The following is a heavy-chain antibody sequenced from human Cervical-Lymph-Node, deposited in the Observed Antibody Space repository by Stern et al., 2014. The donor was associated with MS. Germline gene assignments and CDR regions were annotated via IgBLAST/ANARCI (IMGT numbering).Heavy chain of an antibody. Sequence: VQLVQSGAEVKKPGSSVKVSCKAFGGTFSSYTMSWVRQAPGQELEWMGRSTPIFGTANYAQKFQDRVTITADKFTSTAYMALNSLRSEDTAVYYCAREALLGGNYYALDVWGQGTTVTVSS. CDR1: GGTFSSYT. D-gene: IGHD2-15*01. CDR3: AREALLGGNYYALDV. J-gene: IGHJ6*02. CDR2: STPIFGTA. V-gene: IGHV1-69*08.